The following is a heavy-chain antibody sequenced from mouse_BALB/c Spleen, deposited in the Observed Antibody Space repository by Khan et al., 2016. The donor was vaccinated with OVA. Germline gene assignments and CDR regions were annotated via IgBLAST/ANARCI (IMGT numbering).Heavy chain of an antibody. Sequence: VQLQESGPGLVAPSQSLSITCTVSGFSLTDYGVSWIRQPPGKGLEWLGSIWGGGSTYYNSTLKSRLSIRKDNSKSQVFLKMNSLQTDDTAMYYFAKEDYCSSSFDYWGQGTTLTVSS. CDR2: IWGGGST. V-gene: IGHV2-6-5*01. D-gene: IGHD1-1*01. J-gene: IGHJ2*01. CDR3: AKEDYCSSSFDY. CDR1: GFSLTDYG.